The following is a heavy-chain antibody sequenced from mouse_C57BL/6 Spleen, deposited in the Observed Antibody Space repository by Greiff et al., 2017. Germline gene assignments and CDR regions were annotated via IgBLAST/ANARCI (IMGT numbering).Heavy chain of an antibody. D-gene: IGHD2-1*01. V-gene: IGHV8-8*01. J-gene: IGHJ3*01. Sequence: QVTLKVSGPGILQPSQTLSLTCSFSGFSLSTFGMGVGWIRPPSGKGLEWPAHIWWDDDKYYNPALKSRLTISKDTSKNQVFLKIANVDTADTATYYCARIPYGNYGDWFAYWGQGTLVTVSA. CDR3: ARIPYGNYGDWFAY. CDR2: IWWDDDK. CDR1: GFSLSTFGMG.